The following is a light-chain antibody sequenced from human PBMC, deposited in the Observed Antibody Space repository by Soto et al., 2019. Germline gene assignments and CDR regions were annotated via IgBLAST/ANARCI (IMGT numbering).Light chain of an antibody. Sequence: ETLMTQSPATLSVSPGERATLSCRASQSVSDYLAWYQKRPGQAPSLLIYGASSSATGIPDRFSGSGSGTDFTLTINSLETEDFAVYYCQQYGNFPYTFGQGTRLEIK. CDR3: QQYGNFPYT. CDR1: QSVSDY. CDR2: GAS. V-gene: IGKV3D-15*01. J-gene: IGKJ5*01.